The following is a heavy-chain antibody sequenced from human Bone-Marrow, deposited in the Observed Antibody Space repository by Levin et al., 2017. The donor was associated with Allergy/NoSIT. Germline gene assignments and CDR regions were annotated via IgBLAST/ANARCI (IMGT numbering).Heavy chain of an antibody. CDR3: AKRTIEGATGGMDF. V-gene: IGHV3-30*18. D-gene: IGHD1-26*01. CDR1: GFTFSRYG. CDR2: ISYDGTGK. J-gene: IGHJ6*02. Sequence: GESLKISCAASGFTFSRYGIHWARQAPGKGLEWVSVISYDGTGKYYADSVEGRFTISRDNSKNTVYLQMNSLRAEDTAVYYCAKRTIEGATGGMDFWGQGTTVTVSS.